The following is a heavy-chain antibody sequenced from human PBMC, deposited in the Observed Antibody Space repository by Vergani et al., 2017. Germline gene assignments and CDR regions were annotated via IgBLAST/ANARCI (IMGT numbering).Heavy chain of an antibody. Sequence: QVQLVQSGAEVGKPGASVKISCKASGYTFTAYYIHWVRQAPEQGLEWVGVISPDGFSTFYAQKFQGRVTITRDTSTSTVYVEVTSLRSDDTAVYYCAREPPLTGVFDYWGQGTLVTVSS. V-gene: IGHV1-46*03. D-gene: IGHD3-9*01. J-gene: IGHJ4*02. CDR1: GYTFTAYY. CDR2: ISPDGFST. CDR3: AREPPLTGVFDY.